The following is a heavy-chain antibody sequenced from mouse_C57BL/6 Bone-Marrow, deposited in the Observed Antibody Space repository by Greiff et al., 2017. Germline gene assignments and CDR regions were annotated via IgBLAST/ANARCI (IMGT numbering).Heavy chain of an antibody. CDR3: ARHYGNYEFAY. J-gene: IGHJ3*01. D-gene: IGHD2-1*01. CDR1: GFTFSSYG. V-gene: IGHV5-6*01. Sequence: EVKVVESGGDLVKPGGSLKLSCAASGFTFSSYGMSWVRQTPDKRLEWVATISSGGSYTYYTDSVKGRITISRNNAKNTLYLQKSKLKSEDTAMYYFARHYGNYEFAYWGQGTLVTVSA. CDR2: ISSGGSYT.